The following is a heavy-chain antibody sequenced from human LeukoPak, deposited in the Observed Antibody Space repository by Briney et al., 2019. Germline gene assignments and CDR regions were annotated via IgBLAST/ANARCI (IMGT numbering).Heavy chain of an antibody. CDR1: GYNFTNYW. CDR2: IYPGESDP. V-gene: IGHV5-51*01. D-gene: IGHD3-9*01. CDR3: ARLGRYDVLTGPDY. J-gene: IGHJ4*02. Sequence: GESLKISCQGSGYNFTNYWIGWVRQTPGKGLEWMGIIYPGESDPRYSPFFQGQVTISADKSINTAYLRWGSPKAADTAMYYCARLGRYDVLTGPDYWGQGTLVTVSS.